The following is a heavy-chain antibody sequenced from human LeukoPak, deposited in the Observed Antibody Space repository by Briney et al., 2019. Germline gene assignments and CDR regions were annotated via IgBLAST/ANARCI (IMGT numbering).Heavy chain of an antibody. V-gene: IGHV3-20*04. CDR3: AKGTAHMDV. CDR2: INWSGGST. J-gene: IGHJ6*03. Sequence: GGSLRLSCTASGFAFAEHGMSWVRQVPGKGLEWVSGINWSGGSTGYADPLRDRFTISRDNAKNSLYLQMNSLRAEDTAVYYCAKGTAHMDVWGKGTTVTVSS. CDR1: GFAFAEHG.